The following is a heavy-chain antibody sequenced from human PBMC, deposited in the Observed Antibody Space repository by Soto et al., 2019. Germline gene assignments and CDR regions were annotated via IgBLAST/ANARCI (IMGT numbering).Heavy chain of an antibody. D-gene: IGHD5-18*01. CDR1: GGTFSSYA. CDR2: IIPIFGTA. V-gene: IGHV1-69*12. CDR3: ARDLEGYSYGWGGPYYFDY. J-gene: IGHJ4*02. Sequence: QVQLVQSGAEVKKPGSSAKVSCKASGGTFSSYAISWVRQAPGQGLEWMGGIIPIFGTANYAQKFQGRVTITADESTSTAYMELSSLRSEDTAVYYCARDLEGYSYGWGGPYYFDYWGQGTLVTVSS.